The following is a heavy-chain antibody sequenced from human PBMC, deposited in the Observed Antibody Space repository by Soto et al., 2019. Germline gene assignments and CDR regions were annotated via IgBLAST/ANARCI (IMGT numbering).Heavy chain of an antibody. CDR3: TTDVVRVVVAATIYYFDY. CDR2: IKSKTDGGTT. J-gene: IGHJ4*02. CDR1: GFTFSNAW. Sequence: GGFLRLSCAASGFTFSNAWMSWVRQAPGKGLEWVGRIKSKTDGGTTDYAAPVKGRFTISRDDSKNTLYLQMNSLKTEDTAVYYCTTDVVRVVVAATIYYFDYWGQGTLVTVPQ. D-gene: IGHD2-15*01. V-gene: IGHV3-15*01.